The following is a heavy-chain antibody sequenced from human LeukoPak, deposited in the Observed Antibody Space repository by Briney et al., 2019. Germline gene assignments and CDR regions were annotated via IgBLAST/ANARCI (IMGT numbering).Heavy chain of an antibody. V-gene: IGHV3-23*01. J-gene: IGHJ3*02. Sequence: GGSLRLSCAASGFTFSSYAMSWVRQGPGKGLEWVSIISGSGGSTHHADSVKDRFSISRDNSKNTLYLQMNSLRGEDTAVYYCASSAQSDYYDSPRAFHIWGQGTLVTISS. CDR2: ISGSGGST. CDR1: GFTFSSYA. D-gene: IGHD3-22*01. CDR3: ASSAQSDYYDSPRAFHI.